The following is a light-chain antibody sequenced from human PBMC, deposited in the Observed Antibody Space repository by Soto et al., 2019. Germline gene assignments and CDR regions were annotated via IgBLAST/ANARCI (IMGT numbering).Light chain of an antibody. J-gene: IGKJ5*01. V-gene: IGKV3-15*01. CDR1: QSISSH. CDR2: AAS. CDR3: QQCYSTPIT. Sequence: VMTQSPATLSVSLGERATLSCRATQSISSHLNWYQHKPGQAPRLLIYAASTLATGVPARFTGSGSGTEFTLTISSLQPEDFAIYYCQQCYSTPITFGPGTRLEI.